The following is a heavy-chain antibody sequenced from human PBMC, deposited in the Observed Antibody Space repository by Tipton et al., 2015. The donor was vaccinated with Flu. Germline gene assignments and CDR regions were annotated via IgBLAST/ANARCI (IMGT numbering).Heavy chain of an antibody. CDR2: IKEDGSEK. V-gene: IGHV3-7*01. CDR3: ARRTRTPLFDP. CDR1: GFTFTNYW. J-gene: IGHJ5*02. D-gene: IGHD2-15*01. Sequence: SLRLSCTTSGFTFTNYWMSWVRQAPGKGLEYVANIKEDGSEKNYVDSVKGRFTISRDNARNSLYLQMNSLRAEDTAVYYCARRTRTPLFDPWGQGTLVNVSS.